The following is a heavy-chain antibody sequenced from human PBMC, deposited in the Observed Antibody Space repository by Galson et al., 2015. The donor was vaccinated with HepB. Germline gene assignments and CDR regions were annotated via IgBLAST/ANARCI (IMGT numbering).Heavy chain of an antibody. CDR1: GFTFSSYF. J-gene: IGHJ4*02. CDR2: TNRDGSVT. Sequence: SLRLSCAASGFTFSSYFMDWVRQAPGKGLVWVSDTNRDGSVTRYADSVKGRFTISIDNAKNMLYLQMNSLRIDDAAIYYCARGGVVGGSDYWGQGTLVTVAT. CDR3: ARGGVVGGSDY. D-gene: IGHD2-15*01. V-gene: IGHV3-74*01.